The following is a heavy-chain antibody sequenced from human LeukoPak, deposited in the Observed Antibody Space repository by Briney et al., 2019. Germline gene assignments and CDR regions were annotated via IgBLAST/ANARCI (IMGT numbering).Heavy chain of an antibody. CDR3: AREGRGSGSYNLDY. Sequence: PSETLSLTCTVSGGSISSGGYYWSWIRQPPGKGLEWIGYIYHSGSTYYNPSLKSRVTISVDTSKNQFSLKLTSVTVADTAVYYCAREGRGSGSYNLDYWGQGTLVTVSS. J-gene: IGHJ4*02. D-gene: IGHD3-10*01. CDR2: IYHSGST. CDR1: GGSISSGGYY. V-gene: IGHV4-30-2*01.